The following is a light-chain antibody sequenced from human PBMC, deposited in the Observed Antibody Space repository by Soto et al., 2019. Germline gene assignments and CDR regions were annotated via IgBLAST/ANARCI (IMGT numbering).Light chain of an antibody. Sequence: QSVLTQPASVSGSPGQSITISCPGTSSDVGGYNYVSWYQQHPGKAPKLMIYEVSNRPSGVSNRVSGSKSGNTASLTISGLQAEDEADYYCSSYTSSSTPYVFGTGTKLTVL. CDR3: SSYTSSSTPYV. V-gene: IGLV2-14*01. J-gene: IGLJ1*01. CDR1: SSDVGGYNY. CDR2: EVS.